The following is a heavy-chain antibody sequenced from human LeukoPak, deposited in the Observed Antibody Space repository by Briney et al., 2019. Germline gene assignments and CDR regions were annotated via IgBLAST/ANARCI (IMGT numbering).Heavy chain of an antibody. Sequence: NPSETLSLTCAVYGGSFSGYYWGWLRQPPGKGLEWIGEINHSGSTNYNPSLKSRVTISVDTSKNQFSLKLSSVTAADTAVYYCARAQPTASRLANLRYWGQGTLGTVSA. CDR2: INHSGST. D-gene: IGHD2-2*01. V-gene: IGHV4-34*01. CDR1: GGSFSGYY. J-gene: IGHJ4*02. CDR3: ARAQPTASRLANLRY.